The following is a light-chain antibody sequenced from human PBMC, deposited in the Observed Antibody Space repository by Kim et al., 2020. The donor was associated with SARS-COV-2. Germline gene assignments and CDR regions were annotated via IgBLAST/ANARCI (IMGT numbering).Light chain of an antibody. CDR1: QSVSSY. CDR2: GAS. CDR3: QQRSNWPLT. V-gene: IGKV3-11*01. J-gene: IGKJ4*01. Sequence: SPGKRAPLPCRASQSVSSYLAWYQQKPCQAPRLLIYGASNRATGIPARFSGSGSGTDFTLTISRLEPEDFAVYYCQQRSNWPLTFGGGTKVDIK.